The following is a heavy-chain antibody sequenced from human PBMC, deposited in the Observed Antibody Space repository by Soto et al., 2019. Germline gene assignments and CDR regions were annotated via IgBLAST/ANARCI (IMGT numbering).Heavy chain of an antibody. D-gene: IGHD3-9*01. V-gene: IGHV3-23*01. J-gene: IGHJ6*02. CDR3: AKDLDYLVGMDV. Sequence: EVQLLESGGGLVQPGGSLRLSCAASGFTFKSYTMTWVRQAPGKGLEWVSAISGSGGGTFYADSVKGRFTVSRDNSKNTLYLPMNSLRAEETAVYDCAKDLDYLVGMDVWGQGTTVPVSS. CDR2: ISGSGGGT. CDR1: GFTFKSYT.